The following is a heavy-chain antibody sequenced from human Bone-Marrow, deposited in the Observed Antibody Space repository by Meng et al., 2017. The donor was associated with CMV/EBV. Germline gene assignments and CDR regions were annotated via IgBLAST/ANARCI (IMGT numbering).Heavy chain of an antibody. J-gene: IGHJ6*02. D-gene: IGHD3-9*01. Sequence: GESLKISCAASGFTFNTYWMSWVRQAPGKGLEWVANIKPDGSEKYYVDSVKGRFTISRDNSKNTLYLQMNSLRAEDTAVYYCARKKMYYDILTGYFTDYYYYGMDVWGQGTTVTVSS. CDR2: IKPDGSEK. CDR1: GFTFNTYW. V-gene: IGHV3-7*01. CDR3: ARKKMYYDILTGYFTDYYYYGMDV.